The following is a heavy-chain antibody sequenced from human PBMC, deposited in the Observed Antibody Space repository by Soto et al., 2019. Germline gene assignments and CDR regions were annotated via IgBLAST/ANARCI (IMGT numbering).Heavy chain of an antibody. V-gene: IGHV1-18*01. D-gene: IGHD5-12*01. CDR2: ISAYNGNT. Sequence: ASVKVSCKASGYTFTSYGISWVRQAPGQGLEWMGWISAYNGNTNYAQKLQGRVTMTTDTSTSTAYMELRSLRSDDTAVYYCARDQVATIRGPYYYGMDVWGKGTTVTVSS. J-gene: IGHJ6*04. CDR3: ARDQVATIRGPYYYGMDV. CDR1: GYTFTSYG.